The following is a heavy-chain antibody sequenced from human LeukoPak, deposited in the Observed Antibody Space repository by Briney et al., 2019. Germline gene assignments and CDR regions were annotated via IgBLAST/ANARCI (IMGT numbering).Heavy chain of an antibody. CDR2: ISYDGSNK. V-gene: IGHV3-30*18. J-gene: IGHJ4*02. CDR1: GFTFSGYG. CDR3: AKEYGPGSYYYDY. D-gene: IGHD3-10*01. Sequence: PGRSLRLSCAASGFTFSGYGMHWVRQTPGKGLEWVAVISYDGSNKYYADSVKGRFTISRDNSKNTMYLQMNSLRAEDTAMYYCAKEYGPGSYYYDYWGQGTLVTVSS.